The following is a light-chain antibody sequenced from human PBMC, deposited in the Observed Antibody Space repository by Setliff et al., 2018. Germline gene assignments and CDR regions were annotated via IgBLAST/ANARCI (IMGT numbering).Light chain of an antibody. CDR2: AAS. V-gene: IGKV1-39*01. Sequence: DIQMTQSPSSLSASVGDRVAITCRASQSIYTYLHWYQHKPGKAPKLLIHAASGLQSGVPSRFSGSGSGTDFTLTITSLQPEDFATYYCHQSYTDPWTFGQGTKVDIK. J-gene: IGKJ1*01. CDR3: HQSYTDPWT. CDR1: QSIYTY.